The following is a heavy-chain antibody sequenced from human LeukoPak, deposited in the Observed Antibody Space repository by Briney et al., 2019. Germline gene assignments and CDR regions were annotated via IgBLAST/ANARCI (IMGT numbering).Heavy chain of an antibody. CDR1: WFNVCINY. D-gene: IGHD3-10*01. CDR2: IYSGSRI. CDR3: ARLWFAEEGGFDY. J-gene: IGHJ4*02. Sequence: GESLRHSRGACWFNVCINYMMCVPQAPEKGLVWGSVIYSGSRIYYANSVMDRFTISRDNSKNKQYLQMNSLRAEDTAVYYCARLWFAEEGGFDYWGQGTLVTVSS. V-gene: IGHV3-53*01.